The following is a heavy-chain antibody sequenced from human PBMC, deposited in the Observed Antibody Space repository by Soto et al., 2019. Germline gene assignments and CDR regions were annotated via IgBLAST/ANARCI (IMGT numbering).Heavy chain of an antibody. Sequence: EVQLLESGGGLVQPGGSLTLSCAASGFTFSSYAMSWVRQAPAQGLQWVSGISGSGGSTYYADSVKGRFTISRDSSKNTLYLQMDSLRVEDTAVYYCAKKTDSSSPRGALDIWGQGTMVSV. CDR1: GFTFSSYA. J-gene: IGHJ3*02. CDR2: ISGSGGST. CDR3: AKKTDSSSPRGALDI. D-gene: IGHD6-19*01. V-gene: IGHV3-23*01.